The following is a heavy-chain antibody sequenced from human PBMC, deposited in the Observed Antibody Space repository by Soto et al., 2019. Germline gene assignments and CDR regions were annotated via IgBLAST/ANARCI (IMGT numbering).Heavy chain of an antibody. J-gene: IGHJ4*02. D-gene: IGHD6-13*01. CDR1: GFTFSSYA. Sequence: EVQLLESGGGLVQPGGSLRLSCAASGFTFSSYAMSWVRQAPGKGLEWVSAISGSGGSTYYADSVKGRFTISRDNSKNTLYLQMNGLRAEDTAVYYCANENGCSSSWFEFDYWGQGTLVTVSS. CDR3: ANENGCSSSWFEFDY. CDR2: ISGSGGST. V-gene: IGHV3-23*01.